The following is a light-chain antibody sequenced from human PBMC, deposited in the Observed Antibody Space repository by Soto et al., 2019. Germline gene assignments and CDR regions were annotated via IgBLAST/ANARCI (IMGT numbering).Light chain of an antibody. Sequence: HSVLTKPASVTGFPGQSITISCTGTSSDVGGYNYVSWYQQHPGKAPKLMIYDVSNRPSGVSNRFSGSKSGNTASLTISGLQAEDEADYYCSSYTSSSTQVFGTGTKVTVL. CDR3: SSYTSSSTQV. V-gene: IGLV2-14*01. CDR1: SSDVGGYNY. J-gene: IGLJ1*01. CDR2: DVS.